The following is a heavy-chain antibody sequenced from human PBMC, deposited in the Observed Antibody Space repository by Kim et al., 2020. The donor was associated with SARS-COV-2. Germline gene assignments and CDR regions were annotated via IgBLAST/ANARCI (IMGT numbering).Heavy chain of an antibody. D-gene: IGHD1-26*01. Sequence: VKGRFTISRDDSKNTLYLQMNSLKTEDTDVYYCTTLIVGATRKGRVGDYWGQGTLVTVSS. V-gene: IGHV3-15*01. J-gene: IGHJ4*02. CDR3: TTLIVGATRKGRVGDY.